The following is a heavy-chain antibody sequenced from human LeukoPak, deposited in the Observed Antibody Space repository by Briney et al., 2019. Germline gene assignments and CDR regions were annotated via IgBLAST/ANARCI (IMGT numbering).Heavy chain of an antibody. Sequence: GGSLRLSCAASGFTFSSYGMHWVRQAPGKGLEWVAVISYDGSNKYYVDSVKGRFTISRDNSKNTLYLQMNSLRAEDTAVYYCAKDRDYYDSSGYYYFDYWGQGTLVTVSS. CDR3: AKDRDYYDSSGYYYFDY. J-gene: IGHJ4*02. CDR2: ISYDGSNK. V-gene: IGHV3-30*18. CDR1: GFTFSSYG. D-gene: IGHD3-22*01.